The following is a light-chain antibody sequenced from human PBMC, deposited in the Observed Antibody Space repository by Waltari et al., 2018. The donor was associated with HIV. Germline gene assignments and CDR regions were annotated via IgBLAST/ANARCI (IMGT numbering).Light chain of an antibody. J-gene: IGLJ1*01. V-gene: IGLV3-19*01. CDR3: DSRDSNDIHHV. CDR1: SLRKYS. Sequence: SSELTQDPAVSVALGQTVRITCQGDSLRKYSANWYQQKPGQAPVVVMYGKDNRPSGIPDRFSGSSSGNTGTLTITGAQAEDEADYYCDSRDSNDIHHVFGTGTKVT. CDR2: GKD.